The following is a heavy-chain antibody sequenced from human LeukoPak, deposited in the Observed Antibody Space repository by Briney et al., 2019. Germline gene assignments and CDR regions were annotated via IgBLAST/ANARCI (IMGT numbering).Heavy chain of an antibody. Sequence: GGSLRLSCAASGFTFSSYSMNWVRQAPGKGLEWVSSISSSSSYIYYADSVKGRFTISRDNAKNSLYLQMNSLRVEDTAVYYCANEGGGAFDFWGQGTMVTVSS. CDR1: GFTFSSYS. CDR3: ANEGGGAFDF. J-gene: IGHJ3*01. V-gene: IGHV3-21*01. D-gene: IGHD3-16*01. CDR2: ISSSSSYI.